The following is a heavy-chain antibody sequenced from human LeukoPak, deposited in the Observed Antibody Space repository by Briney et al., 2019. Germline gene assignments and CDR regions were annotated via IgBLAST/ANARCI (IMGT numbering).Heavy chain of an antibody. CDR3: ARASFATILGAFDI. V-gene: IGHV4-30-4*08. D-gene: IGHD3-16*01. CDR1: GGSISSGDYY. Sequence: TSETLSLTCTVSGGSISSGDYYWSWIRQPPGKGLEWIGYIYYGGSTYYNPSLKSRVTISVDTSKNQFSLKLSSVTAADTAVYYCARASFATILGAFDIWGQGTMVTVSS. J-gene: IGHJ3*02. CDR2: IYYGGST.